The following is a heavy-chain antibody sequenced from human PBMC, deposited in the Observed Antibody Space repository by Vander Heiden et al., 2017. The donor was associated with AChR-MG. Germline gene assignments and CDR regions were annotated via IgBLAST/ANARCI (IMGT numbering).Heavy chain of an antibody. D-gene: IGHD4-17*01. CDR2: IRSKAYGGTT. Sequence: EVQLVESGGGLVQPGRSLSLSCPASGFPFGDYAMSWFRQAPGKGLEWVGFIRSKAYGGTTEYAASVKGRFTISRDDSKSIAYLQMNSLKTEDTAVYYCTRGGGTTVTTWWGQGTLVTVSS. CDR1: GFPFGDYA. CDR3: TRGGGTTVTTW. J-gene: IGHJ4*02. V-gene: IGHV3-49*03.